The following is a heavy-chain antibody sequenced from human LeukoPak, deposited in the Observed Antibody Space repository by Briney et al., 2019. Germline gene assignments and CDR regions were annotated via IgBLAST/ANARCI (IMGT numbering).Heavy chain of an antibody. CDR3: AKDIGGIAGGAFDI. V-gene: IGHV3-30*02. CDR1: GFTFSSYG. J-gene: IGHJ3*02. CDR2: IRYDGSNK. Sequence: QSGGSLRLSCAASGFTFSSYGMHWVRQAPGKGLEWVAFIRYDGSNKYYADSVKGRFTISRDNSKNTLYLQMNSLRAEDMALYYCAKDIGGIAGGAFDIWGQGTMVTVSS. D-gene: IGHD6-13*01.